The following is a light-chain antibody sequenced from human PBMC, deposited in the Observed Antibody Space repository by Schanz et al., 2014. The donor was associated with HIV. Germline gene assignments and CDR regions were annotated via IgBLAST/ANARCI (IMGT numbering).Light chain of an antibody. CDR2: AAS. Sequence: DIQLTQSPSSLSASVGDRVAITCRASQGISTYLAWYQHKPGTAPKLLIYAASTLQSGVPSRFSGSGSGTDFTLTISSLQPEDFGTYYCQRLNGYPLTFGGGTKVEIK. V-gene: IGKV1-9*01. J-gene: IGKJ4*01. CDR3: QRLNGYPLT. CDR1: QGISTY.